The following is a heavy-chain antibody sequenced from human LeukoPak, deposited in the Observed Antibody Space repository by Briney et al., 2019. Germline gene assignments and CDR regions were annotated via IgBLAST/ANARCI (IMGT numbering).Heavy chain of an antibody. Sequence: SETLSLTCTVSGGSISSYYWSWIRQPPGKGLEWIGYIYSSGSTSYNPSLKSRVTISVDTSKNQFSLKLSSVTAADTAVYYCAKGVGGSYYKSWGQGTLVIVSS. D-gene: IGHD3-10*01. J-gene: IGHJ5*02. CDR2: IYSSGST. V-gene: IGHV4-59*01. CDR1: GGSISSYY. CDR3: AKGVGGSYYKS.